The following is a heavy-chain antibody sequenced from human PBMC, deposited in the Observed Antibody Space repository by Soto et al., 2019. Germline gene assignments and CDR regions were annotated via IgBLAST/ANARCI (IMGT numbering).Heavy chain of an antibody. V-gene: IGHV1-18*01. Sequence: ASVKVSCKASGYSFSSYGITWVRQAPGQGLEWLGWISPYNDDTKYAQRLQGRVTMTTDTSTRTAYMDIRGLRSDDTAVYYCAREGYDILTGYFRSGSNWFDPWGQGTLVTVSS. J-gene: IGHJ5*02. CDR3: AREGYDILTGYFRSGSNWFDP. CDR1: GYSFSSYG. CDR2: ISPYNDDT. D-gene: IGHD3-9*01.